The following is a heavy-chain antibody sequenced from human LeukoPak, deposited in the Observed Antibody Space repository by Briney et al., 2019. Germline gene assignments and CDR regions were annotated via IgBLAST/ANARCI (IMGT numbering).Heavy chain of an antibody. D-gene: IGHD2-8*01. CDR3: ARHNGVSYLDY. J-gene: IGHJ4*02. CDR1: GVPVISSY. Sequence: SETLSLTCTVSGVPVISSYWSWVRQPPGKGLEYIGFIHHSGDTKYNPCLNSRVTMSVDTSKSQFSLRLSSVTAADSAVYYCARHNGVSYLDYWAQGTLVTVSS. CDR2: IHHSGDT. V-gene: IGHV4-59*02.